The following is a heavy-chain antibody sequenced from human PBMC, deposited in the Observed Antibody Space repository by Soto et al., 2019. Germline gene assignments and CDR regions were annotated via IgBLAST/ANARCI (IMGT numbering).Heavy chain of an antibody. CDR3: ATEMGATQGPFDN. CDR1: VFPFGANA. D-gene: IGHD1-26*01. CDR2: LSNTGRRT. V-gene: IGHV3-23*01. J-gene: IGHJ4*02. Sequence: EVQVLESGGGLVQPGGSLRLSCVVSVFPFGANAMSWVRQAPGKGLEWVSGLSNTGRRTSNADSVKGRFSISSDNSENTVYLQMNSLRVEDTAVYYCATEMGATQGPFDNWGQGTLVTVSS.